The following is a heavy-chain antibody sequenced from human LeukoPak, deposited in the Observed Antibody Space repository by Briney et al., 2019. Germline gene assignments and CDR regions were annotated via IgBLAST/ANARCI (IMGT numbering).Heavy chain of an antibody. V-gene: IGHV1-2*04. Sequence: GASVKVSCKASGYTFTGYFLHWVRQAPGQGLEWMGWINPNSGGPNYAQKFQGWVTMTRGTSISTAYMELSRLRSDDTAVYYCARAGGGRYDYFDYWGQGTLVTVSS. CDR2: INPNSGGP. CDR3: ARAGGGRYDYFDY. J-gene: IGHJ4*01. D-gene: IGHD3-16*01. CDR1: GYTFTGYF.